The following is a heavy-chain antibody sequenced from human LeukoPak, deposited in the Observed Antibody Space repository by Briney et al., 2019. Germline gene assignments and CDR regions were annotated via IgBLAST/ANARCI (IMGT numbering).Heavy chain of an antibody. J-gene: IGHJ4*02. CDR3: ARLGEPEYYFDY. Sequence: SETLSLTCTVSGGSISSGGYYWSWTRHHPGKGLEWIGYIYYSGSTYYNPSLKSRVTISVDTSKNPFSLKLSSVTAADTAVYYCARLGEPEYYFDYWGQGTLVTVSS. CDR2: IYYSGST. CDR1: GGSISSGGYY. V-gene: IGHV4-31*03.